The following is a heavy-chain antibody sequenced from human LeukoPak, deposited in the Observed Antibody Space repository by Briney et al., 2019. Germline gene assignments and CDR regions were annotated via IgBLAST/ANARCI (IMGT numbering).Heavy chain of an antibody. J-gene: IGHJ5*02. D-gene: IGHD6-13*01. V-gene: IGHV4-34*01. CDR2: INHSGST. Sequence: PSETLSLTCAVYGGSFSGYYWSWIRQPPGKGLEWIGEINHSGSTNYNPSLKSRVTISVDTSKNQFSLKLSSVTAADTAVYYCARQRTDSSIAAAGTYWFDPWGQGTLVTVSS. CDR3: ARQRTDSSIAAAGTYWFDP. CDR1: GGSFSGYY.